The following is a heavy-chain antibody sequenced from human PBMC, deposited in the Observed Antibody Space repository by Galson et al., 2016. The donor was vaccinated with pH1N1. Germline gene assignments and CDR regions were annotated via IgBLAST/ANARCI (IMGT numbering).Heavy chain of an antibody. D-gene: IGHD2-2*01. CDR1: GGSISSDSYY. CDR2: IYTSGST. V-gene: IGHV4-61*02. J-gene: IGHJ6*02. Sequence: TLFLTCSVSGGSISSDSYYWSWIRQPAGKGLEWIGRIYTSGSTNYNPSLKSRVTISVDTSKNHFSLRLSSVTAADTAVYFCARDSTRFGVVPAAYYYGMDVWGQGTTVTVSS. CDR3: ARDSTRFGVVPAAYYYGMDV.